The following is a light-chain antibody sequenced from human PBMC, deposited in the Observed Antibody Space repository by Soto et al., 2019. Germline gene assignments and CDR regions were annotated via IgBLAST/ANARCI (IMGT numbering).Light chain of an antibody. CDR1: SSDVGGFNH. V-gene: IGLV2-14*03. Sequence: QSALTQPASVSGSPGQSITISCTGTSSDVGGFNHVSWYQQRPGKAPKLMICDVSNRPSGVSNRFSGSKSGNTASLTISGLQAEDEADYYCSSCTSSTPHWVFGTGTKVTVL. CDR2: DVS. J-gene: IGLJ1*01. CDR3: SSCTSSTPHWV.